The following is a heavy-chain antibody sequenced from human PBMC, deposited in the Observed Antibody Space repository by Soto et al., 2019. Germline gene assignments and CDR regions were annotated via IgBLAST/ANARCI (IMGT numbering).Heavy chain of an antibody. CDR1: GFTFSSYA. D-gene: IGHD6-13*01. V-gene: IGHV3-23*01. Sequence: EVQLLESGGGLVQPGGSLRLSCPASGFTFSSYAMSWVRLAPGKGLEWVSAISGSGGNTYYADSLKGRFTISRDNSKNTLDLQMNSLRAEDTAVYYCAKVMSAGIAPSYWGQGTLVTVSS. CDR3: AKVMSAGIAPSY. J-gene: IGHJ4*02. CDR2: ISGSGGNT.